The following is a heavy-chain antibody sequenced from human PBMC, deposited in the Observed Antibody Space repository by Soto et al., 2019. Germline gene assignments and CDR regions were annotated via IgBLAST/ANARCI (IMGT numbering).Heavy chain of an antibody. CDR1: GFTFSSYA. V-gene: IGHV3-30-3*01. Sequence: LRLSCAASGFTFSSYAMHWVRQAPGKGLEWVAVISYDGSNKYYADSVKGRFTISRDNSKNTLYLQMNSLRAEDTAVYYCAREVHCFNTSCYWGVYFWGQVNLVTVSS. J-gene: IGHJ4*02. CDR3: AREVHCFNTSCYWGVYF. D-gene: IGHD2-2*01. CDR2: ISYDGSNK.